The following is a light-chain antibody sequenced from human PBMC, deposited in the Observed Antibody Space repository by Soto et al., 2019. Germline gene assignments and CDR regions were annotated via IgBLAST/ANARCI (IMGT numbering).Light chain of an antibody. CDR1: QSVSNN. J-gene: IGKJ5*01. V-gene: IGKV3-15*01. CDR3: QQYGSLPPIT. Sequence: EIVMTQSPASLSVSPGEGATLSCRASQSVSNNVAWYQQKPGQAPRLLILGASTRATGIPARFSGSGSGTEFTLSISSLQSEDFAVYYCQQYGSLPPITFGQGTRLEIK. CDR2: GAS.